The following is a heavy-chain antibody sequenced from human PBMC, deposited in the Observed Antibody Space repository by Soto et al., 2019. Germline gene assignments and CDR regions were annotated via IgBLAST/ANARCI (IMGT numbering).Heavy chain of an antibody. CDR3: AREVDFWSGYGRGGGPCGMDV. D-gene: IGHD3-3*01. CDR1: GFIFNSYA. CDR2: ISYDGSNK. Sequence: GGSLRLSCAASGFIFNSYAMHWVRQAPGKGLEWVAVISYDGSNKYYADSAKGRFTISRDNSKNTLYLQMNSLRAEDTAVYYWAREVDFWSGYGRGGGPCGMDVWGQGTTVT. J-gene: IGHJ6*01. V-gene: IGHV3-30-3*01.